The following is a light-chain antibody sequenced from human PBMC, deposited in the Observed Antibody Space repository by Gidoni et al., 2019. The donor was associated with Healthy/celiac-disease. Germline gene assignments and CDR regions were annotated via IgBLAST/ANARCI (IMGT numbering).Light chain of an antibody. CDR2: RNN. Sequence: QSVLTQPPSASGPPGQRVTIPCSGSSSNIGSNYVYWYQQLPGTAPKLLIYRNNQRPSGVPDRFSGSKSGTSASLAISGRRSEDEADYYCAAWDDSLSGPVFGGGTQLTVL. J-gene: IGLJ7*01. V-gene: IGLV1-47*01. CDR1: SSNIGSNY. CDR3: AAWDDSLSGPV.